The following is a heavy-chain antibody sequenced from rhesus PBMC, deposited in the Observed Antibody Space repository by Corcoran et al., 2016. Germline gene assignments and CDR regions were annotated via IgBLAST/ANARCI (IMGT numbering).Heavy chain of an antibody. CDR1: GYTFPSYY. D-gene: IGHD5-42*01. V-gene: IGHV1-1*01. Sequence: QVQLVQSGAEIKQPGASVKLSCKASGYTFPSYYMHRVSQAPGQGLEWIGLISPYNGNKCYAQNFQGRVTITTDTSTSTGYMELSSLRSEDTAVYYCTREGGGHFDYWGQGVLVTVSS. CDR2: ISPYNGNK. CDR3: TREGGGHFDY. J-gene: IGHJ4*01.